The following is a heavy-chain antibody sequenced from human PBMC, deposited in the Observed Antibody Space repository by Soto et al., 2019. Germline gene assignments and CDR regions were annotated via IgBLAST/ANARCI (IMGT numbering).Heavy chain of an antibody. CDR2: IKSKTDGGTT. J-gene: IGHJ4*02. CDR1: AFTFNNAW. V-gene: IGHV3-15*01. D-gene: IGHD1-1*01. CDR3: TTGLGQQLIVFDY. Sequence: EVQLVESGGGLVKPGGSLRLSCAASAFTFNNAWLNWVRQAPGKGLEWVGRIKSKTDGGTTDYAAPVKGRFTISRDDSKNMLYLQMNNLTTEDTAVYYCTTGLGQQLIVFDYWGQGTLLTVSS.